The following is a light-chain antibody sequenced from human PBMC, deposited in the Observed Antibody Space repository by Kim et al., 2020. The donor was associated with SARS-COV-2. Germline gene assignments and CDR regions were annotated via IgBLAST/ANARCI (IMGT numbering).Light chain of an antibody. Sequence: GQSVTISCTGTSSDVGGYSYVSWYQQHPGKAPTLILYDVNKRPSGVPDRFSGSKSGNTASLTVSGLQAEDEADYYCNSYSRSNHYVFGTGTKVTVL. J-gene: IGLJ1*01. CDR1: SSDVGGYSY. CDR2: DVN. CDR3: NSYSRSNHYV. V-gene: IGLV2-8*01.